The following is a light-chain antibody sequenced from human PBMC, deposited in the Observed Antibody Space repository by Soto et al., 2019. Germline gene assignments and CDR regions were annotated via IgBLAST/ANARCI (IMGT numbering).Light chain of an antibody. V-gene: IGKV3-20*01. CDR1: QSVSSSY. Sequence: EIVLTQSPGTLSLSPGERATLSCRASQSVSSSYLAWYHQKSGQAPRILIYGASRRATGIPDRFSGSGSGTDFTLTISRLEPEDFAVYYCQQYGRSPTFGQGTKVEIK. CDR2: GAS. CDR3: QQYGRSPT. J-gene: IGKJ1*01.